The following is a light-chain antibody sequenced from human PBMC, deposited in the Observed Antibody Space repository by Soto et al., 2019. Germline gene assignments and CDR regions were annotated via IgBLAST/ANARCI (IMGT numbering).Light chain of an antibody. Sequence: EIVLTQSPGTLSLSPGERATLSCRDSPSISSSYLAWYQQKPGQAPRLLIFGTSSRATGIPDRFSGSGSGTDFTLTISRLEPEDFAVYYCQPYGSSRLFTFGPGTKVDIK. CDR3: QPYGSSRLFT. CDR1: PSISSSY. J-gene: IGKJ3*01. V-gene: IGKV3-20*01. CDR2: GTS.